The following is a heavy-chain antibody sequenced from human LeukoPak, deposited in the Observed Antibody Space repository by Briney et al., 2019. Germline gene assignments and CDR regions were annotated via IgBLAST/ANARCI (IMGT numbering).Heavy chain of an antibody. D-gene: IGHD2-2*01. CDR1: GYTFTGHH. J-gene: IGHJ4*03. Sequence: ASVKVSCKASGYTFTGHHIHWVRQAPGQGLEWMGWINPNSGGANSAQKFLGRVSMTRDTSISTVHMDLASLTSDDTAVYYCARDSGSNRLEPTSFMNYCGRASLVTVSS. CDR2: INPNSGGA. V-gene: IGHV1-2*02. CDR3: ARDSGSNRLEPTSFMNY.